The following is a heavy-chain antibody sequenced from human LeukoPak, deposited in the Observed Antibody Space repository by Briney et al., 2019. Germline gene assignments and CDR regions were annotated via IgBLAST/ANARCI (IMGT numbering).Heavy chain of an antibody. CDR1: GFTFDNYG. J-gene: IGHJ4*02. V-gene: IGHV3-9*03. CDR2: ISWNRGSI. D-gene: IGHD2-15*01. Sequence: AGRSLRLSCAASGFTFDNYGMHWVRQAPGKGLEWVSGISWNRGSIVYVDSVKGRFTISRDNANNSLYLQMDSLRPEDMALYYCVKDVFLGFCSGGSCSAHFDYWGQGTLVTVSS. CDR3: VKDVFLGFCSGGSCSAHFDY.